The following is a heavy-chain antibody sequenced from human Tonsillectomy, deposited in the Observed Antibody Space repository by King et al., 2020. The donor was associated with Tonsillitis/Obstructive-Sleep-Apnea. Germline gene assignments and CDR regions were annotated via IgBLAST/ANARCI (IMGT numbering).Heavy chain of an antibody. CDR2: INPSGGTT. V-gene: IGHV1-46*01. Sequence: QLVQSGAEVKKPGASEKVSCKASGYTFTSYYMHCVRQAPGQGLEWMGLINPSGGTTIYAQKFQGRVTMTRDTSTSTVYMEVRSLRSEDTAVYYCARGVQQLAFDYWGQGTLVTVSS. CDR1: GYTFTSYY. D-gene: IGHD6-13*01. CDR3: ARGVQQLAFDY. J-gene: IGHJ4*02.